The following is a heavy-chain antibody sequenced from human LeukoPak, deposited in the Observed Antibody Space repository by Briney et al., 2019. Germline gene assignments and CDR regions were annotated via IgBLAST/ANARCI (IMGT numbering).Heavy chain of an antibody. Sequence: GSLRLSCAASGFTFSSYEMNWVRQAPGKGLEWVSYISTGGSTIYYADSVKGRFTISRDNAENSLYLQMNSLRAEDTAVYYCARAGCSSSSCPYRNWFDPWGQGTLVTVSS. J-gene: IGHJ5*02. V-gene: IGHV3-48*03. CDR1: GFTFSSYE. CDR3: ARAGCSSSSCPYRNWFDP. D-gene: IGHD2-2*01. CDR2: ISTGGSTI.